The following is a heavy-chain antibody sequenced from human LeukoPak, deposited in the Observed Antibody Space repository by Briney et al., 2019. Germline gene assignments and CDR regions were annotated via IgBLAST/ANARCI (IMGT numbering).Heavy chain of an antibody. D-gene: IGHD5-12*01. V-gene: IGHV3-11*04. CDR3: VRRSGYDNYYYYYYMDV. CDR1: GFTFSDYY. J-gene: IGHJ6*03. Sequence: PGGSLRLSCAASGFTFSDYYMSCIRQAPGKGLEWVSYISSSGSTIYYADSVKGRFTISRDNAKNSLYLQMNSLRAEDTAVYYCVRRSGYDNYYYYYYMDVWGKGTTVTVSS. CDR2: ISSSGSTI.